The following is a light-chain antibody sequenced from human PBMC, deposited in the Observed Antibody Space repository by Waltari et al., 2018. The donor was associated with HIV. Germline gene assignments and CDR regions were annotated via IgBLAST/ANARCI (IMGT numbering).Light chain of an antibody. Sequence: QSVLTPPPPVPGAPGPRVTISCTGSSSNTGANYDVHSYQQLPRTAPKLLIYADNNRPSGVPDRFSGSKSGTSASLAITGLQAEDEAEYYCQSYDSSLNAVLFGGGTKLTVL. CDR1: SSNTGANYD. J-gene: IGLJ3*02. V-gene: IGLV1-40*01. CDR3: QSYDSSLNAVL. CDR2: ADN.